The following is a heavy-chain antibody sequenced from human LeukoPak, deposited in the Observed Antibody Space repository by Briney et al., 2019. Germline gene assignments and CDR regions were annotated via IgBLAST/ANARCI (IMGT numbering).Heavy chain of an antibody. CDR1: GFTLSSYG. J-gene: IGHJ4*02. CDR2: ISGSGGST. Sequence: GGSLRLSSAASGFTLSSYGMRWVRQAPGKGLEWVSAISGSGGSTYYADSVKGRFTISRDNSKNTLYLQMHSLRAEDTAVYYCAKESLRVVPSATFDYWGQGTLVTVSS. CDR3: AKESLRVVPSATFDY. D-gene: IGHD2-2*01. V-gene: IGHV3-23*01.